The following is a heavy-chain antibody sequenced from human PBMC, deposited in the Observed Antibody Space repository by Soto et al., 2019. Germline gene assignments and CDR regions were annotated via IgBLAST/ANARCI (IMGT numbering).Heavy chain of an antibody. J-gene: IGHJ3*02. Sequence: EVQLVESGGGLVKPGGSLRLSCAASGFTFSSYSMNWVRQAPGKGLEWVSSISRSSSYIYYADSVKGRFTISRDNAKNSLYLQMNSLRAEDTAVYYCASEREVQYWSGGSCYSSAFAIWGQGTRVTVSS. V-gene: IGHV3-21*01. CDR1: GFTFSSYS. D-gene: IGHD2-15*01. CDR3: ASEREVQYWSGGSCYSSAFAI. CDR2: ISRSSSYI.